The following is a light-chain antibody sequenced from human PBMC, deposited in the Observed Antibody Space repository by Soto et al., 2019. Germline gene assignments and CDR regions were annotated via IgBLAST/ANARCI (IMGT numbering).Light chain of an antibody. CDR2: GAF. V-gene: IGKV3-20*01. CDR1: QTVRTGY. J-gene: IGKJ4*01. CDR3: QQYGDSIT. Sequence: IFLTQSPGSLSLSSGERATLSCRASQTVRTGYLAWYKQRPDQAPKLLIYGAFNRAIGIPDRFSGSESGRDYNLTISRLDPEDSAVYYCQQYGDSITFGGGTKVEIK.